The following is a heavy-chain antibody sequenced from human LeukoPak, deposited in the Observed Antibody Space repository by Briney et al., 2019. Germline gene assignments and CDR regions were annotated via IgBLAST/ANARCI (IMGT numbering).Heavy chain of an antibody. J-gene: IGHJ4*02. CDR1: GFTFDDYA. CDR3: AKGLAAAGLGVDY. CDR2: ISWTSGSI. V-gene: IGHV3-9*01. Sequence: GGSLRLSCAASGFTFDDYAMHWVRQAPGKGLERVSVISWTSGSIGYADSVKGRFTISRDNAKNSLYLQMNSLRAEDTALYYCAKGLAAAGLGVDYWGQGTLVTVSS. D-gene: IGHD6-13*01.